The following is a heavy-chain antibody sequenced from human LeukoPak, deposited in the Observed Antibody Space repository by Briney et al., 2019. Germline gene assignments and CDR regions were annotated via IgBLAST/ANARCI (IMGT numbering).Heavy chain of an antibody. CDR1: GYTFTSYG. CDR2: ISAYNGNT. V-gene: IGHV1-18*01. CDR3: ARAYCGGDCYSNYYYMDV. D-gene: IGHD2-21*02. J-gene: IGHJ6*03. Sequence: ASVKVSCKASGYTFTSYGISWVRQAPGQGLEWMGWISAYNGNTNYAQKLQGRVTMTTDTSTSTAYTELRSLRSDDTAVYYCARAYCGGDCYSNYYYMDVWGKGTTVTVSS.